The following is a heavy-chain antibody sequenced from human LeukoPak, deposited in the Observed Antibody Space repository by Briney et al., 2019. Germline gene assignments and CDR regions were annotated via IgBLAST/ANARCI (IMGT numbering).Heavy chain of an antibody. CDR2: IKQDGSEK. J-gene: IGHJ4*02. D-gene: IGHD1-26*01. Sequence: PGGCLRLSCAAPGFTFSSYWMSWVRQGPGKGLEWVANIKQDGSEKYYVDSVKGRFTISRDNAKNSLYLQMNSLRAEDTAVYYCARHSGTYFDYWGQGTLVTVSS. CDR3: ARHSGTYFDY. V-gene: IGHV3-7*01. CDR1: GFTFSSYW.